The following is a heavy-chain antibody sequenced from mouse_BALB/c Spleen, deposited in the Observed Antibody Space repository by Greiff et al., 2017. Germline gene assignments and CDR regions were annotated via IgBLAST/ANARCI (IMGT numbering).Heavy chain of an antibody. CDR3: ARQYGNYGAMDY. CDR1: GFTFSSYA. D-gene: IGHD2-10*02. Sequence: EVKLMESGGGLVKPGGSLKLSCAASGFTFSSYAMSWVRQSPEKRLEWVAEISSGGSYTYYPDTVTGRFTISRDNAKNTLYLQMSSLKSEDTAMYYCARQYGNYGAMDYWGQGTSVTVSS. V-gene: IGHV5-9-4*01. J-gene: IGHJ4*01. CDR2: ISSGGSYT.